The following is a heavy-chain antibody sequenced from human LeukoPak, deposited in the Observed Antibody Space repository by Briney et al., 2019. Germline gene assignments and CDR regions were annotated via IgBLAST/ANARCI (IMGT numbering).Heavy chain of an antibody. CDR3: ARGSYYAFDM. D-gene: IGHD3-10*01. CDR1: GFTFSSYW. Sequence: GGCLRLSCAASGFTFSSYWMHWVRQAPGKGLVWVSYIKTDGRTTTYADSVKGRFTISRDNAKNTLYLQMNSLRAEDTAMYYCARGSYYAFDMWGQGTMVTVSS. J-gene: IGHJ3*02. V-gene: IGHV3-74*01. CDR2: IKTDGRTT.